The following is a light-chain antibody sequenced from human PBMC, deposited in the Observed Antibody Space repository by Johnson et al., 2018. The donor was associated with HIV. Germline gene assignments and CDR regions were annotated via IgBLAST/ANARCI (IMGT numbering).Light chain of an antibody. V-gene: IGLV1-51*01. J-gene: IGLJ1*01. CDR2: ENN. CDR1: TSNIGNNY. CDR3: GTWDSSLSAV. Sequence: QSVLTQPPSVSAAPGQKVTISCSGSTSNIGNNYVSWYQHLPRTAPKLLIYENNKRPSGIPDRFSGSKSGTSATLGITGLQTGDEADYYCGTWDSSLSAVFGTGTKVTVL.